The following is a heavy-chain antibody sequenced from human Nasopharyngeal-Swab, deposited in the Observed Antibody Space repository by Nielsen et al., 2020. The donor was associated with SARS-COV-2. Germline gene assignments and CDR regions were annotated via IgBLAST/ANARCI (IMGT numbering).Heavy chain of an antibody. CDR1: GGSISSGSYY. CDR3: AIQPSGTFRSDAFDI. CDR2: IYTSRIT. D-gene: IGHD1-26*01. Sequence: SETLSLTCTVSGGSISSGSYYWSWLRQPAGKGLGYIGRIYTSRITNYNPSLKSRVSISVDTSKNQFSLRLNSVTAADTAVYYCAIQPSGTFRSDAFDIWGQGTMVTVSS. V-gene: IGHV4-61*02. J-gene: IGHJ3*02.